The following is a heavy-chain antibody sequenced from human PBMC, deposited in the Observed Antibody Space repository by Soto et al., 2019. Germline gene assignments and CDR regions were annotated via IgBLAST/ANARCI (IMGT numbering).Heavy chain of an antibody. D-gene: IGHD2-2*01. J-gene: IGHJ5*02. CDR3: AKLSCTSSTCYFPGWFDP. Sequence: SETLSLTCTVSGDSISGGASFWSWIRQPPGKGLEWIANVYYSGSSYYNPSLKSRLTISVDTTKNQFSLQLKSMTAADTAVYYCAKLSCTSSTCYFPGWFDPWGQEPWSPSPQ. CDR2: VYYSGSS. CDR1: GDSISGGASF. V-gene: IGHV4-31*03.